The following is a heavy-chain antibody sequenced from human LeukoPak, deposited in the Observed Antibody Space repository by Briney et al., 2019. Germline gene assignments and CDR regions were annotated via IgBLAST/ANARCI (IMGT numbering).Heavy chain of an antibody. J-gene: IGHJ6*03. V-gene: IGHV3-23*01. CDR2: ISGSGGST. CDR3: AKIIVVVPAAPRTPYYYYMDV. CDR1: GFTFSSYA. D-gene: IGHD2-2*01. Sequence: PGGPLRLSCAASGFTFSSYAMSWVRQAPGQGLEWVSAISGSGGSTYYADSVKGRFTISRDNSKNTLYLQMNSLRAEDTAVYYCAKIIVVVPAAPRTPYYYYMDVWGKGTTVTVSS.